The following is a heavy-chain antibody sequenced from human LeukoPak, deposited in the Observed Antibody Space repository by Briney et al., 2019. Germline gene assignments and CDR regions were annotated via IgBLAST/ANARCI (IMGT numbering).Heavy chain of an antibody. Sequence: GGSLRLSCAATGFTFCSYAMSWVRQAPGKGLEWVSAISGSGSAYYSDSVKGRFTISRDNSKNTLYLQMHSLRAEDTAVYYCAKRYYDGGSGYYLPFDYWGQGTLVTVSS. J-gene: IGHJ4*02. CDR2: ISGSGSA. D-gene: IGHD3-22*01. CDR3: AKRYYDGGSGYYLPFDY. CDR1: GFTFCSYA. V-gene: IGHV3-23*01.